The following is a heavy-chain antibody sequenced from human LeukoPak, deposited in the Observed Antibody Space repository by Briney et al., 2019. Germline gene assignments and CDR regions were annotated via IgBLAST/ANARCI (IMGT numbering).Heavy chain of an antibody. CDR2: IYYSGST. CDR1: GGSISRSSYY. D-gene: IGHD6-6*01. J-gene: IGHJ6*02. Sequence: PSQTLSLTCTVSGGSISRSSYYWGWIRQPPGKGLEWIGSIYYSGSTNYNPSLKSRVTISVDTSKNQFSLKLSSVTAADTAVYYCARDKYISSSNYFYGMDVWGQGTTVTVSS. V-gene: IGHV4-39*07. CDR3: ARDKYISSSNYFYGMDV.